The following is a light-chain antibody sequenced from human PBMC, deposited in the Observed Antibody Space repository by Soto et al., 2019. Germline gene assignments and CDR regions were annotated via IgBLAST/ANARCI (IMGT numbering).Light chain of an antibody. J-gene: IGLJ1*01. CDR3: SSSTSPSSYV. CDR2: DVT. Sequence: QSALTQPASVSGSPGQSITISCIGTSSDIGGSYHVSWHQQHPGKAPKLIIYDVTNRPSGVSNRFSGSKPGNTASLIISGLQAEGGADYYGSSSTSPSSYVFGSGTKRTVL. CDR1: SSDIGGSYH. V-gene: IGLV2-14*03.